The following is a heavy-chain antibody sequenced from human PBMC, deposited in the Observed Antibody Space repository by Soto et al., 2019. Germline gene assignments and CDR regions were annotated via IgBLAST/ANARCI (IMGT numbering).Heavy chain of an antibody. J-gene: IGHJ6*02. CDR2: IVVGSGNT. Sequence: ASVKVSCKASGFTFTSSAVQWVRQARGQRLEWIGWIVVGSGNTNYAQKFQERVTITRDMSTSTAYMELSSLRSEDTAVYYCAAPYSSSWYYYYGMDVWGQGTTVTVSS. V-gene: IGHV1-58*01. CDR3: AAPYSSSWYYYYGMDV. CDR1: GFTFTSSA. D-gene: IGHD6-13*01.